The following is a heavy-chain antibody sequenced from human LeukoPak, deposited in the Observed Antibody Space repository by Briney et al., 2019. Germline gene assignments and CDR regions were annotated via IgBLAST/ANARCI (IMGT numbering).Heavy chain of an antibody. Sequence: SETLSLTCAVSGASISSGGYSWSWIRQPPGKGLELIGYIYHSGSTYYNPSLKSRVTISVDRSKNQFSLKLSSVTAADTAVYYCARAYGDYVGYFQHWGQGTLVAVSP. V-gene: IGHV4-30-2*01. D-gene: IGHD4-17*01. CDR1: GASISSGGYS. CDR2: IYHSGST. J-gene: IGHJ1*01. CDR3: ARAYGDYVGYFQH.